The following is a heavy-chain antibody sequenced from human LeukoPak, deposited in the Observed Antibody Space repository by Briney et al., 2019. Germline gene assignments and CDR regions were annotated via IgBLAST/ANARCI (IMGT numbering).Heavy chain of an antibody. V-gene: IGHV1-8*03. J-gene: IGHJ6*02. D-gene: IGHD6-13*01. CDR2: MNPNSGNT. CDR1: GYTFTSYD. CDR3: AAATPGGANYYGMDV. Sequence: ASVKVSCKASGYTFTSYDINWVRQATGQGLEWMGWMNPNSGNTGYAQKFQGRVTITRNTSISTAYMELSSLRSEDTAVYYCAAATPGGANYYGMDVWGQGTTVTVSS.